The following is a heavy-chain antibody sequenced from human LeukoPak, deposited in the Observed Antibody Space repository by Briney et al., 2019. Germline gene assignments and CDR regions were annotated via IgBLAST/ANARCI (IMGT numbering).Heavy chain of an antibody. CDR2: IYYSGST. V-gene: IGHV4-59*08. J-gene: IGHJ4*02. CDR1: GGSFSGYY. CDR3: ARQGGYPSFFDY. D-gene: IGHD5-12*01. Sequence: SETLSLTCAVYGGSFSGYYWSWIRQPPGKGLEWIGYIYYSGSTNYNPSLKSRVTISVDTSKNQFSLKLSSVTAADTAVYYCARQGGYPSFFDYWGQGTLVTVSS.